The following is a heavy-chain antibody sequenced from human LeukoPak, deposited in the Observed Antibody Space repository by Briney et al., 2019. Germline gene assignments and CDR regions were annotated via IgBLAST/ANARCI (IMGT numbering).Heavy chain of an antibody. Sequence: SVKVSCKASGGTFSSYAISWVRQAPGQGLEWMGGIVPIFGTANYAQKSQGRVTITADKSTSTAYMELSSLRSEDTAVYYCARDKGGYSSSWLNWFDPWGQGTLVTVSS. V-gene: IGHV1-69*06. J-gene: IGHJ5*02. CDR1: GGTFSSYA. CDR3: ARDKGGYSSSWLNWFDP. D-gene: IGHD6-13*01. CDR2: IVPIFGTA.